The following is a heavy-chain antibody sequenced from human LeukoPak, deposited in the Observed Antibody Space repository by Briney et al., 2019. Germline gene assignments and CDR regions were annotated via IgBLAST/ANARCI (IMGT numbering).Heavy chain of an antibody. V-gene: IGHV3-23*01. CDR3: AKDVRARDGYENIPGHFDY. J-gene: IGHJ4*02. D-gene: IGHD5-24*01. CDR1: GFTFSSYA. Sequence: GGSLRPSCAGSGFTFSSYAMSWVRQAPGKGLEWVSYISSSGSTIYYADSVKGRFTISRDNSKNTLYLQMNSLRAEDTAVYYCAKDVRARDGYENIPGHFDYWGQGTLVTVSS. CDR2: ISSSGSTI.